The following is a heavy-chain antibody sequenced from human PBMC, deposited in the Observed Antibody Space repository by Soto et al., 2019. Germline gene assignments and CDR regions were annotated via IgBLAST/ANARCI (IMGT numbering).Heavy chain of an antibody. CDR2: ISGSGGST. Sequence: EVQLLESGGGLVQPGGSLRLSCAASGFTFSSYAMNWVRQAPGKGLEWVSAISGSGGSTYYADSVKGRFTISRDNSKHTLYLQMSSLRADDTAVYYCAKAVIPNRYYFDYWGQGNLVTVSS. CDR1: GFTFSSYA. D-gene: IGHD3-22*01. J-gene: IGHJ4*02. CDR3: AKAVIPNRYYFDY. V-gene: IGHV3-23*01.